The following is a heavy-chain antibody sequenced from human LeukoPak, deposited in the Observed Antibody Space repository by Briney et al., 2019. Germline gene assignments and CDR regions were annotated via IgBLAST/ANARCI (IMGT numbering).Heavy chain of an antibody. Sequence: SGPTLVNPTQTLTLTCTFSGFSLSTSGMCVNWIRQPPGKALEWLACIDWDDDKYYNTSLKTRLTISKDTSKNQVVLTMTNMDPVDTATYYCARMQRTAPGRGYYYYTMDVWGQGTTVTVSS. CDR3: ARMQRTAPGRGYYYYTMDV. CDR2: IDWDDDK. V-gene: IGHV2-70*11. J-gene: IGHJ6*02. D-gene: IGHD6-13*01. CDR1: GFSLSTSGMC.